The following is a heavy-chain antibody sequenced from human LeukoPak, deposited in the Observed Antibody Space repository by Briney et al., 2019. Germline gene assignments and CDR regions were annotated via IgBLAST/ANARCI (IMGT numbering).Heavy chain of an antibody. CDR1: GFSFSSYS. J-gene: IGHJ4*02. CDR3: ARESITGDRDFDY. V-gene: IGHV3-48*01. CDR2: ISSGSRTI. D-gene: IGHD7-27*01. Sequence: GGSLRLSCAASGFSFSSYSMNWVRQAPGRGQEGISYISSGSRTIFYAASVRGRFTVSRDNAKDSLYLLINRLIAADTTVYYCARESITGDRDFDYWGQGTLITVSS.